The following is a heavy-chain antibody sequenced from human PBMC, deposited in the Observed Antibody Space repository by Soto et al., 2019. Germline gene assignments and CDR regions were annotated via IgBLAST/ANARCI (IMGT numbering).Heavy chain of an antibody. J-gene: IGHJ3*02. CDR1: GGSISSDY. Sequence: SRNLDLTCTVYGGSISSDYWSWIRQPPGKGLEWIGYIYNSGSTNYNPSLKSRVTISVDTSKNQFALRLSSVTAADTAVYSCPRGYYYYSSGYHSAFDICGQGTMVTV. CDR2: IYNSGST. V-gene: IGHV4-59*01. CDR3: PRGYYYYSSGYHSAFDI. D-gene: IGHD3-22*01.